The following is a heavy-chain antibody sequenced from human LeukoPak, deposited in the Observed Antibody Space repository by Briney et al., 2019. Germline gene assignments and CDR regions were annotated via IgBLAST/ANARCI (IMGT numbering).Heavy chain of an antibody. V-gene: IGHV3-23*01. D-gene: IGHD3-10*01. J-gene: IGHJ4*02. CDR1: GFTFSSYA. Sequence: GGSLRLSCAASGFTFSSYAMSWVRQAPGKGLEWVSAISGSGGSTYYADFVKGRFTITRDNSKNTLYLQMNSLRAEDTAVYYCAKDYYGSGSYEVTSYWGQGTLVTVSS. CDR3: AKDYYGSGSYEVTSY. CDR2: ISGSGGST.